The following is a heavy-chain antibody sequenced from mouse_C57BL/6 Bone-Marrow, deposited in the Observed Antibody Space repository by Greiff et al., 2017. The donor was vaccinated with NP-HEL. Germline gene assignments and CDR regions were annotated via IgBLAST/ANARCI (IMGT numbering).Heavy chain of an antibody. CDR3: AAYYSNFYWYFDV. CDR2: INPSSGYT. CDR1: GYTFTSYW. J-gene: IGHJ1*03. D-gene: IGHD2-5*01. V-gene: IGHV1-7*01. Sequence: QVQLKQSGAELAKPGASVKLSCKASGYTFTSYWMHWVKQRPGQGLEWIGYINPSSGYTKYNQKFKDKATLTADKSSSTAYMQLSSLTYEDSAVYYCAAYYSNFYWYFDVWGTGTTVTVSS.